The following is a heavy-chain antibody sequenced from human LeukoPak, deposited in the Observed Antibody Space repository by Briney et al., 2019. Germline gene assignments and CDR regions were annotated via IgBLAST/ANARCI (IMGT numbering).Heavy chain of an antibody. V-gene: IGHV4-59*01. D-gene: IGHD1-26*01. CDR1: GGSISSYL. CDR3: ARGQYSGSCFDN. Sequence: SETLSLTCTVSGGSISSYLWSWIRQPRGKGLEWIGYIYYSGSTNYNPSLKSRVTILVDTSKNQFSLKVSSVTAADTAVYYCARGQYSGSCFDNWGQGSLVTVSS. J-gene: IGHJ4*02. CDR2: IYYSGST.